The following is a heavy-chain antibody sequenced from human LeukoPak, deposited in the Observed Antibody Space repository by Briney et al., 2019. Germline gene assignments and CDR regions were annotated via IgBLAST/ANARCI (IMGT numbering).Heavy chain of an antibody. CDR2: VNRDGSST. J-gene: IGHJ4*02. V-gene: IGHV3-74*01. Sequence: PGGSLRLSCAASGFTFSDYWMHWVRQAPGKGLVWVSRVNRDGSSTSYADSVKGRFTVSRDNAKNTLSLQMNSLRAEDTAVYYCARDRSISAAGDTYWGQRTLVTVSS. CDR1: GFTFSDYW. D-gene: IGHD6-13*01. CDR3: ARDRSISAAGDTY.